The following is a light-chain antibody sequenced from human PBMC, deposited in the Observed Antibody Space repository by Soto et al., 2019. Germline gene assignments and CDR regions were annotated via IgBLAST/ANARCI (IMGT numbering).Light chain of an antibody. CDR3: AAWDDSLNGVV. J-gene: IGLJ2*01. CDR1: SSNIGINT. Sequence: QYVLTQPPSASGTPGQRVTISCSGSSSNIGINTVNWYHQLPGTAPKLLIYSNNQRPSGVPDRFSGSKSGTSASLAISGRQSQDYADYYWAAWDDSLNGVVFGGGTKLTVL. V-gene: IGLV1-44*01. CDR2: SNN.